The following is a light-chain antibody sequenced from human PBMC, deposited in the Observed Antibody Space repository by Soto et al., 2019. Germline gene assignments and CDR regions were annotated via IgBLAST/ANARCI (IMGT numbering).Light chain of an antibody. CDR2: GAT. CDR3: QQYGPSPPYT. Sequence: EIVLTQSPGTLSLSPGEGATLSCRAGQSVSSSQLAWYQQQTGHAPRLLVYGATSRATGIPDRFSGSVSGTDFTLTISRVEPEDVAVYYCQQYGPSPPYTFGQGTKVDIK. CDR1: QSVSSSQ. V-gene: IGKV3-20*01. J-gene: IGKJ2*01.